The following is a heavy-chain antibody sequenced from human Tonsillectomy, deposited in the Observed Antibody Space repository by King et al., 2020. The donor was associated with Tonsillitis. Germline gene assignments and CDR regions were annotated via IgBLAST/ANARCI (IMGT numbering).Heavy chain of an antibody. CDR3: VKVPGIAAAGYYYYMDV. V-gene: IGHV3-64D*06. Sequence: VQLVQSGGGLVQPGGSLRLSCSASGFTFSSYAMHWVRQAPGKGLEYVSAISSNGCSTYYADSVKVRFTISRDNSKNTLYLQMSSLRAEDTAVYYCVKVPGIAAAGYYYYMDVWGKGTTVTVSS. CDR1: GFTFSSYA. D-gene: IGHD6-13*01. J-gene: IGHJ6*03. CDR2: ISSNGCST.